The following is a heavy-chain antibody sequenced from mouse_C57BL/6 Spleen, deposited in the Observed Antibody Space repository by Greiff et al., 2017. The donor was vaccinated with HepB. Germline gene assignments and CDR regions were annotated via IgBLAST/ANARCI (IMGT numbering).Heavy chain of an antibody. CDR2: IISGGDYI. CDR1: GFTFSSYA. D-gene: IGHD2-4*01. J-gene: IGHJ1*03. Sequence: EVKLVESGEGLVKPGGSLKLSCAASGFTFSSYAMSWVRQTPEKRLEWVAYIISGGDYIYYADTVKGRFTISRDNARNTLYLQMSSLKSEDTAMYYCTRAYDYGGWYFDVWGTGTTVTVSS. CDR3: TRAYDYGGWYFDV. V-gene: IGHV5-9-1*02.